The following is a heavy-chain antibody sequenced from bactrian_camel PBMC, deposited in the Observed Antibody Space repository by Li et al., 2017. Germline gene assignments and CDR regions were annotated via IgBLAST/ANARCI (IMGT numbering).Heavy chain of an antibody. CDR1: GDTINSYC. CDR3: AARTRGGTWCGLLTSMYFY. J-gene: IGHJ4*01. V-gene: IGHV3S40*01. CDR2: IYTGDGTT. D-gene: IGHD2*01. Sequence: DVQLVESGGASVQAGGSLRLSCTASGDTINSYCMAWFRQVQGKEREGVATIYTGDGTTSYADSVKDRFTISQDNAKSTVYLQMDSLKPEDTAMYYCAARTRGGTWCGLLTSMYFYWGQGTQVTVS.